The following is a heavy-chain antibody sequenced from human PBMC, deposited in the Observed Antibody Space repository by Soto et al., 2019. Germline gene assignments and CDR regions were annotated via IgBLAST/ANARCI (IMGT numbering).Heavy chain of an antibody. V-gene: IGHV3-23*01. Sequence: EVQLLESGGGLVQPGGSLRLSCAASGFTFSNQAMSWVRQAPGKGLEWVSGITGSGDSTFYGDSVKGRFTISRDNSKNTLHLQMNSLRAEDTAVYYCAQEPLKYSASWYGEWWVAPWGQGTVVTVSS. J-gene: IGHJ5*02. D-gene: IGHD2-2*01. CDR3: AQEPLKYSASWYGEWWVAP. CDR1: GFTFSNQA. CDR2: ITGSGDST.